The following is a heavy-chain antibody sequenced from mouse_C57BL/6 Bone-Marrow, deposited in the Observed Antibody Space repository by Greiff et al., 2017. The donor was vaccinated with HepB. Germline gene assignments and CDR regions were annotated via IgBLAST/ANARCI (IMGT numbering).Heavy chain of an antibody. D-gene: IGHD2-1*01. CDR3: ARRDLLLY. Sequence: EVKLMESGGDLVKPGGSLKLSCAASGFTFSSYGMSWVRQTPDKRLEWVATISSGGSYTYYPDSVKGRFTISRDNAKNTLYLQMSSLKSEDTAMYYCARRDLLLYWGQGTSVTVSS. CDR1: GFTFSSYG. V-gene: IGHV5-6*02. CDR2: ISSGGSYT. J-gene: IGHJ4*01.